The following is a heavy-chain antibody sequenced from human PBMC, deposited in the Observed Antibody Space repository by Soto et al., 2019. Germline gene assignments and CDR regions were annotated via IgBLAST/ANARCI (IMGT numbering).Heavy chain of an antibody. Sequence: EVQVLESGGGLVQPGGSLRLYCTASGFTFSDTAMAWVRQAPGKGLEWVSTIGRGGDTYYTDSLKGRFTISRDNSKNTLYLQMNCLRAEDTAKYYCVKGGWGTLSDYWGQGTLVTVSS. CDR1: GFTFSDTA. CDR2: IGRGGDT. J-gene: IGHJ4*02. D-gene: IGHD7-27*01. V-gene: IGHV3-23*01. CDR3: VKGGWGTLSDY.